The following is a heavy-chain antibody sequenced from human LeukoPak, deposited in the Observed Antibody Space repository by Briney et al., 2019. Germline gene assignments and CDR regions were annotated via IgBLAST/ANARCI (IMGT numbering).Heavy chain of an antibody. D-gene: IGHD2-2*01. CDR3: AKAREIVVVPAATFDY. CDR2: TSGSGGST. Sequence: GGSLRLSCAAYGFTFSIYTMSWVRQAPGKGREWVSATSGSGGSTYYADSVKGRFTIYRDNSKNTLYLQMNSLRAEDTAVYYCAKAREIVVVPAATFDYWGQGTLVTVSS. CDR1: GFTFSIYT. J-gene: IGHJ4*02. V-gene: IGHV3-23*01.